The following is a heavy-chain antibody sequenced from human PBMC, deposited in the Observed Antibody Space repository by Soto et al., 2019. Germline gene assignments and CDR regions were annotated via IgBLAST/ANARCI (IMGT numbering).Heavy chain of an antibody. Sequence: SVKVSCKASGYTFSSYAISWVRQAPGQGLEWMGGIIPNFGTANYAQKFQGRVTITTDKSTSTAYMELRSLRSEDTAVYYCARPSEKSSEASSFYYLSGYWGQGPMVTGSS. CDR3: ARPSEKSSEASSFYYLSGY. CDR2: IIPNFGTA. V-gene: IGHV1-69*05. J-gene: IGHJ4*02. CDR1: GYTFSSYA. D-gene: IGHD3-22*01.